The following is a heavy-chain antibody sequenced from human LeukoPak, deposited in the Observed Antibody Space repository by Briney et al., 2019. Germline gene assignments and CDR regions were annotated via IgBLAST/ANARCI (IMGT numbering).Heavy chain of an antibody. D-gene: IGHD3-22*01. CDR3: TSRGINYYDSGGFTY. V-gene: IGHV3-21*01. CDR2: ISSSSAYI. CDR1: GFTFSGYS. Sequence: PGGSLRLSCAASGFTFSGYSMIWVRQPPGRGLEWVSSISSSSAYIYYAGSVKGRFTISRDNAKNSLYLQVNSLRAEDTAVYYCTSRGINYYDSGGFTYWGQGALVTVSS. J-gene: IGHJ4*02.